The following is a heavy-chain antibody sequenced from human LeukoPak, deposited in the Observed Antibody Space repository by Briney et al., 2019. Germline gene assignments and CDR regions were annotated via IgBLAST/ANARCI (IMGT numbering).Heavy chain of an antibody. CDR3: AAGLLRFAFDY. V-gene: IGHV1-46*01. D-gene: IGHD1-26*01. CDR2: INPSGGST. J-gene: IGHJ4*02. Sequence: ASVKVTCKASGYTFTSYYMHWVRQAPGQWLEWMGIINPSGGSTSYAQKFQGRATMTRDTSTSTVYMELSSLRSEDTAVYYCAAGLLRFAFDYWGQGTLVTVSS. CDR1: GYTFTSYY.